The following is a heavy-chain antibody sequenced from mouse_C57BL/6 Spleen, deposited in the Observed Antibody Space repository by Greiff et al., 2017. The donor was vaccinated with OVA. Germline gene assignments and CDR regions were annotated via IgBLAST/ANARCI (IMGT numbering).Heavy chain of an antibody. V-gene: IGHV1-61*01. Sequence: QVQLQQPGAELVRPGSSVKLSCKASGYTFTSYWMDWVKQRPGQGLEWIGNIYPSDSETHYNQKFKDKATLTVDKSSSTAYMQLSSLTSEDSAVYYCARRAFYYDYDGGFAYWGQGTLVTVSA. D-gene: IGHD2-4*01. CDR2: IYPSDSET. CDR1: GYTFTSYW. J-gene: IGHJ3*01. CDR3: ARRAFYYDYDGGFAY.